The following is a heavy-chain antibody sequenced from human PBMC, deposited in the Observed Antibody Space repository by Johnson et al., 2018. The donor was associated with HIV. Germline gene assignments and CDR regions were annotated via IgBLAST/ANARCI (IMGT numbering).Heavy chain of an antibody. D-gene: IGHD1-26*01. CDR2: IYSGGST. Sequence: VQLVESGGGLAKSGGSLKLSCAASGFTVSSNYMSWVRQAPGKGLEWVSVIYSGGSTYYSDSVKGRFTISRYNSKNTLYLQMNSLRAEDTAVYYCASAKSGSFDAFDIWGQGTMVTVSS. J-gene: IGHJ3*02. CDR1: GFTVSSNY. V-gene: IGHV3-66*01. CDR3: ASAKSGSFDAFDI.